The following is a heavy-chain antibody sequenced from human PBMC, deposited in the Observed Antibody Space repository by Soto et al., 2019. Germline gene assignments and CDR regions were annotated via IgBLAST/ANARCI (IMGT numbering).Heavy chain of an antibody. V-gene: IGHV1-69*01. CDR2: IIPIFGTA. D-gene: IGHD2-2*01. CDR3: ARDAVVPAANRGLQLVHYDYYGMDV. CDR1: GGTFSSYA. J-gene: IGHJ6*02. Sequence: QVQLVQSGAEVKKPGSSVKVSCKASGGTFSSYAISWVRQAPGQGLEWMGGIIPIFGTANYAQKFQGRVTITADESTSTAYMELSSLRSEDTAVYYCARDAVVPAANRGLQLVHYDYYGMDVWGQGTTVTVSS.